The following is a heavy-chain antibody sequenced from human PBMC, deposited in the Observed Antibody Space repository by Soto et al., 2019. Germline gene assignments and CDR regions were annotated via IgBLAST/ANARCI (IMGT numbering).Heavy chain of an antibody. V-gene: IGHV1-2*02. CDR1: GYTFTGYF. CDR2: INPNSGAT. CDR3: ARGGGTILAPLP. D-gene: IGHD3-3*01. Sequence: ASVKVSCKASGYTFTGYFMHWVRQAPGQGLEWMGWINPNSGATKYAQKFQGRVTLSRDTSISTAYMELSGLRSDDTAVYYCARGGGTILAPLPWGQGTLVTVSS. J-gene: IGHJ5*02.